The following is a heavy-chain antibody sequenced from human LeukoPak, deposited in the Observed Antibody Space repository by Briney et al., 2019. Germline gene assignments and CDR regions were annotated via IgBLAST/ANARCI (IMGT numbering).Heavy chain of an antibody. J-gene: IGHJ4*02. CDR2: IDDSGRT. CDR1: GALISSGGYY. CDR3: ARNNGVDFDY. D-gene: IGHD2-8*01. Sequence: TQTLSLTCTVSGALISSGGYYWSWIRQHPGKGLEWIGYIDDSGRTYYNPPLKSRITISVDTSKNHFSLNLNSVTAADTAVYFCARNNGVDFDYWGQGTLVTVSS. V-gene: IGHV4-31*03.